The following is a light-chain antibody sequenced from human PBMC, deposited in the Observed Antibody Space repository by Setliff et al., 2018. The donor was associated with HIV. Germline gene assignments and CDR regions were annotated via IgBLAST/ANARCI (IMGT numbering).Light chain of an antibody. Sequence: LTQPRSVSGSPGQSVTISCTGTSSDVGSYNYVSWYQQHPGKAPKLMIYDVSNRPSGVSIRFSGSKSGNTASLTISGLQAEDEADYYCNSFTGSSTYVFGTGTKVTVL. V-gene: IGLV2-11*01. J-gene: IGLJ1*01. CDR1: SSDVGSYNY. CDR3: NSFTGSSTYV. CDR2: DVS.